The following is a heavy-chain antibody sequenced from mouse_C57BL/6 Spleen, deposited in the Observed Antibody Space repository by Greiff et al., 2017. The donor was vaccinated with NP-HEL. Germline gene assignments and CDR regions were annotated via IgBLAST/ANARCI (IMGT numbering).Heavy chain of an antibody. J-gene: IGHJ4*01. V-gene: IGHV1-81*01. CDR2: IYPRSGNT. CDR1: GYTFTSYG. CDR3: ARGGSSYEYDAMDY. Sequence: VQLQQSGAELARPGASVKLSCKASGYTFTSYGISWVKQRTGQGLEWIGEIYPRSGNTYYNEKFKGKATLTADKSSSTAYMELRSLTSEDSAVSFGARGGSSYEYDAMDYWGQGTSVTVSS. D-gene: IGHD1-1*01.